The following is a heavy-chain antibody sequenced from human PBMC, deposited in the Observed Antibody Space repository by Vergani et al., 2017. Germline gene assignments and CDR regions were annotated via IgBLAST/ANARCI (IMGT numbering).Heavy chain of an antibody. CDR2: IYYSGST. Sequence: QVQLQESGPGLVKPSETLSLTCTVSGFSITSKYYWAWIRQAPGKGPEWIGTIYYSGSTYYNPSLKSRVTISVDTSKNQFSLKLNSVTAADTAVYYCARHKEQLVPGNYYYYYYMDVWGKGTTVTVSS. D-gene: IGHD6-13*01. CDR1: GFSITSKYY. J-gene: IGHJ6*03. V-gene: IGHV4-38-2*02. CDR3: ARHKEQLVPGNYYYYYYMDV.